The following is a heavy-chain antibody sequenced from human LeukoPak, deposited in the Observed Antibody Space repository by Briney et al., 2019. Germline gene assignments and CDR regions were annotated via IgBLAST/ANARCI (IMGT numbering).Heavy chain of an antibody. V-gene: IGHV1-18*01. Sequence: ASVKVSCKASGYTFTKYGISWVRQAPGQGLEWMGWISAYNGDTKYAQKFQGRVTMTTDSSTSTAYMELRSLRSDDTAVYYCARDPSNTSGWNIYCHYWAQGTLVTV. CDR3: ARDPSNTSGWNIYCHY. D-gene: IGHD6-19*01. CDR1: GYTFTKYG. J-gene: IGHJ4*02. CDR2: ISAYNGDT.